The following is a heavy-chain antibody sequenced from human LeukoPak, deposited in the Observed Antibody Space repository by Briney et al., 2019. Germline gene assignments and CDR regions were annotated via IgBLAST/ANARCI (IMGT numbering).Heavy chain of an antibody. CDR3: AREAAAAVDY. J-gene: IGHJ4*02. V-gene: IGHV3-21*01. D-gene: IGHD6-13*01. CDR1: GFTFSSYS. Sequence: GSLRLSCAASGFTFSSYSMNWVRQAPGKGLEWVSSISSSSSYIYYADSVKGRFTISRDNSKNSLYLQMNSLRAEDTAVYYCAREAAAAVDYWGQGTLVTVSS. CDR2: ISSSSSYI.